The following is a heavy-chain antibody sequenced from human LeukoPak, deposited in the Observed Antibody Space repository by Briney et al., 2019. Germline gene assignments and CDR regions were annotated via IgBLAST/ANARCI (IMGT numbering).Heavy chain of an antibody. Sequence: GGSLRLSCAVSGFTVSSNYMSCVRQAPGKGPEWVSVIYSDGSTYYADSVKGRFTISRDSSRNTLYLQMNSLRADDTAVYYCAKDLSYGMDVWGQGTTVTVSS. CDR1: GFTVSSNY. J-gene: IGHJ6*02. CDR3: AKDLSYGMDV. V-gene: IGHV3-66*01. CDR2: IYSDGST.